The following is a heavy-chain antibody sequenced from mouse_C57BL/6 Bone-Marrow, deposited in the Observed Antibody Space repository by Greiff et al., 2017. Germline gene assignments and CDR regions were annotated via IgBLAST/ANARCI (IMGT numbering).Heavy chain of an antibody. CDR2: INPSSGYT. D-gene: IGHD4-1*01. Sequence: QVQLQQSGAELAKPGASVKLSCKASGYTFTSYWMHWVKQRPGQGLEWIGYINPSSGYTKYNQKFKDKATLTADKSSSAAYMQLSILTYEDSAVYYCARGLGRWYFDVWGTGTTVTVSS. V-gene: IGHV1-7*01. CDR3: ARGLGRWYFDV. CDR1: GYTFTSYW. J-gene: IGHJ1*03.